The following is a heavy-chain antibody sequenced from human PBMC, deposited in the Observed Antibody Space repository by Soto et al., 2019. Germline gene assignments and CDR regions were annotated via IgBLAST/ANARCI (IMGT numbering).Heavy chain of an antibody. Sequence: GSLRLSCAASGFTFSIYAMHWVRQAPGKGLEWVAVISYGGSNKYYADSVKGRFTISRDNSKNTLYLQMNSLRAEDTAVYYCARGGAVADPTFFDYWGQGTLVTVSS. D-gene: IGHD6-19*01. J-gene: IGHJ4*02. CDR2: ISYGGSNK. CDR3: ARGGAVADPTFFDY. V-gene: IGHV3-30-3*01. CDR1: GFTFSIYA.